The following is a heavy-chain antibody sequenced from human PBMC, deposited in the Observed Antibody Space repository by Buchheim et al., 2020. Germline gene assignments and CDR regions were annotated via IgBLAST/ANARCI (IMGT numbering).Heavy chain of an antibody. CDR1: GGSISSSSYY. V-gene: IGHV4-39*01. CDR3: ARRTGFEAAAGTTHYYYGMDV. J-gene: IGHJ6*02. CDR2: IYYSGST. D-gene: IGHD6-13*01. Sequence: QLQLQESGPGLVKPSETLSLTCTVSGGSISSSSYYWGWIRQPPGKGLEWIGSIYYSGSTYYNPSLKSRVTISVDTSKNQFSLKLSSVTAADTAVYYCARRTGFEAAAGTTHYYYGMDVWGQGTT.